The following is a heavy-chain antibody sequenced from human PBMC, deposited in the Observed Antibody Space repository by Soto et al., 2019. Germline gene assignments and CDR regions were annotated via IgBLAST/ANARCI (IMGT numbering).Heavy chain of an antibody. J-gene: IGHJ5*02. V-gene: IGHV3-33*01. D-gene: IGHD1-26*01. CDR2: IWFDGSDK. Sequence: QEQLVESGGGVVQPGTSLRLSCVASGFTFNTYDMHWVRQAPGKGLEWVAAIWFDGSDKYYADSVKGRFTISRDNSKNTLYLQVDSLRAEDTGVYYCSRWVGEAAGRFDPWGQGTLVIVSS. CDR1: GFTFNTYD. CDR3: SRWVGEAAGRFDP.